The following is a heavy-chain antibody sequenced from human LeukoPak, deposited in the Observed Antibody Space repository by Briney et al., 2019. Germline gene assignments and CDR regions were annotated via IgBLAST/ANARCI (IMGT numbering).Heavy chain of an antibody. CDR2: ISYDGSNK. CDR3: AKDRSPPPVLVYYFDY. J-gene: IGHJ4*02. V-gene: IGHV3-30*18. Sequence: GGSLRLSCAASGFTFSSYGMHWVRQAPGKGLEWVAVISYDGSNKYYADSVKGRFTISRDNSKNTLYLQMNSLRAEDTAVYYCAKDRSPPPVLVYYFDYWGQGTLVTVSS. CDR1: GFTFSSYG. D-gene: IGHD5/OR15-5a*01.